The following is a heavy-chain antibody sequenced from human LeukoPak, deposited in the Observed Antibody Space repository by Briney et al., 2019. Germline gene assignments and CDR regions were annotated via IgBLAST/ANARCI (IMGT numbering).Heavy chain of an antibody. V-gene: IGHV1-3*01. CDR1: GYTFTSYT. CDR2: INAGNGNT. Sequence: ASVKVSCKASGYTFTSYTMHWVRQALGQNLEWMGWINAGNGNTIYSQKFQGRVTITRDTSASTAYMELSSLRPEDTAVYYCTREGGYSGYLAYWGQGTLVTVSS. J-gene: IGHJ4*02. CDR3: TREGGYSGYLAY. D-gene: IGHD5-12*01.